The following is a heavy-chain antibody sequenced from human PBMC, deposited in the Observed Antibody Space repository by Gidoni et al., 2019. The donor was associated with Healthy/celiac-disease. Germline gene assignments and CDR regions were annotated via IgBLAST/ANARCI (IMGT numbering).Heavy chain of an antibody. CDR3: ARDPGGSSSSPGYYYYGMDV. J-gene: IGHJ6*02. V-gene: IGHV3-30*04. Sequence: QVQLVESGGGVVQPGRSLRLSCAASGFTFSTYAMHWVRQAPGKGLEWVAVISYDGRNKYYADSVKGRFTISRDNSKNTLYLQMNSLRAEDTAVYYCARDPGGSSSSPGYYYYGMDVWGQGTTVTVSS. D-gene: IGHD6-13*01. CDR2: ISYDGRNK. CDR1: GFTFSTYA.